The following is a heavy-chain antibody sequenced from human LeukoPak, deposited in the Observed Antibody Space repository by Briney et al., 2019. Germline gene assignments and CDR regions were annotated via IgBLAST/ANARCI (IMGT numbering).Heavy chain of an antibody. CDR2: ISYDGSNK. D-gene: IGHD2-15*01. V-gene: IGHV3-30*18. J-gene: IGHJ4*02. Sequence: GGSLRLSCAASGFTFSSYGMHWVRQAPGKGLEWVAVISYDGSNKYYADSVKGRFTISRDNSKNTLYLQMNSLRAEDTAVYYCAKPPRPHVVVVAASFDYWGQGTLVTVSS. CDR3: AKPPRPHVVVVAASFDY. CDR1: GFTFSSYG.